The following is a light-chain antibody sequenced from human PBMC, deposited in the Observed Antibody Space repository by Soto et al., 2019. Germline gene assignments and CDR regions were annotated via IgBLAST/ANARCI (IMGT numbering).Light chain of an antibody. V-gene: IGLV2-14*01. CDR1: SRDVGGSNY. CDR2: EVS. CDR3: FSFTTTSTHV. J-gene: IGLJ1*01. Sequence: QSALIQPASVSGSPGQSITISCTGTSRDVGGSNYVSWYQHHPHRAPKLLIYEVSYRPSGVSSRFSGSKSGNTASLTISGLQAEDEADYYCFSFTTTSTHVFGTGTKLTVL.